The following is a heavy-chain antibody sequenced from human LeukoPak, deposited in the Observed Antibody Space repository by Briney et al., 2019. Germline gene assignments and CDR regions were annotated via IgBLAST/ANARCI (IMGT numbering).Heavy chain of an antibody. CDR3: ARGKGSGWTGYWYFDL. CDR1: GGSISSSSYY. CDR2: IYYSGST. D-gene: IGHD6-19*01. J-gene: IGHJ2*01. V-gene: IGHV4-39*07. Sequence: SETLSLTCTVSGGSISSSSYYWGWIRQPPGKGPEWIGSIYYSGSTFYNPSLKSRVTISVDTSKNQFSLKLSSVTAADTAVYYCARGKGSGWTGYWYFDLWGRGTLVTVSS.